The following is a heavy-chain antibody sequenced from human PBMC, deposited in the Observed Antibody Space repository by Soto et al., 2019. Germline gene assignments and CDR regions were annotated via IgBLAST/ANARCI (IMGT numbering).Heavy chain of an antibody. CDR2: IFNSGTT. CDR3: ALALGPTTGLDY. V-gene: IGHV4-31*02. D-gene: IGHD1-26*01. J-gene: IGHJ4*02. CDR1: GASTVSHYH. Sequence: QVQLQESGPELVKPSQTLSLTCSVSGASTVSHYHWTWIRQPPGKGLEWMGYIFNSGTTFYNPSLTSRLSISIDPSGNHFSLELRSVTAADTAVYYCALALGPTTGLDYCGQGTLVTVSS.